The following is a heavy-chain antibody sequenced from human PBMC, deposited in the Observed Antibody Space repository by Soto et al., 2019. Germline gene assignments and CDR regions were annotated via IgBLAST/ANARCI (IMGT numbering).Heavy chain of an antibody. V-gene: IGHV3-64D*08. D-gene: IGHD3-10*01. J-gene: IGHJ5*02. CDR1: GFTFSSYA. Sequence: GGSLRLSCSASGFTFSSYAMHWVRQAPGKGLEYVSAISSNGGSTYYADSVKGRFTISRDNSKNTLYLQMSSLRAEDTAVYYCVKDYGDRVGYYYGSGSFNWFDPWGQGTLVTVSS. CDR3: VKDYGDRVGYYYGSGSFNWFDP. CDR2: ISSNGGST.